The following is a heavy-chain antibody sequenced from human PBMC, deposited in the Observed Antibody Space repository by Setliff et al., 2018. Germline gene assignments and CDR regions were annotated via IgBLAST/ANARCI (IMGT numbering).Heavy chain of an antibody. CDR2: VYYSGDT. CDR3: ARHRPNLPFDA. J-gene: IGHJ4*02. V-gene: IGHV4-39*01. Sequence: SETLSLTCIVSGASISSDGYYWDWIRQPPGKGLEWIGRVYYSGDTYYIPSLLSRVTISVDTSKNQFSLKLSSVTAADTSVYFCARHRPNLPFDAWGQGALVTVSS. CDR1: GASISSDGYY. D-gene: IGHD7-27*01.